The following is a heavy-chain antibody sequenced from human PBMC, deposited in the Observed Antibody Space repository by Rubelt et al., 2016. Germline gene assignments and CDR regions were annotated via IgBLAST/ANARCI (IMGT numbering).Heavy chain of an antibody. CDR3: VRIFDH. CDR1: GTSINNNNHY. Sequence: QVQLQSSGPGLVQSPETLSLTCTVSGTSINNNNHYWGWVRLTPGKGLEWIGSLLYPGKTSYNPSLRSRVTISVDASKKQFSLRVTSATAADTAVYYCVRIFDHWGQGTLVTVSS. J-gene: IGHJ4*02. V-gene: IGHV4-39*01. CDR2: LLYPGKT.